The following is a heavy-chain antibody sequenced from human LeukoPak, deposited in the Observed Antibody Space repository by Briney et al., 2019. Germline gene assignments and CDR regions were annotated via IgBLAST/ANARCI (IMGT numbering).Heavy chain of an antibody. D-gene: IGHD6-13*01. V-gene: IGHV1-24*01. J-gene: IGHJ4*02. CDR3: ATVLYSSSWTFDY. Sequence: ASVKVSCKASGYTLTELSMHWVRQAPGKGLEWMGGFDPEDGETIYAQKFQGRVTMTEDTSTDTAYMELSSLGSEDTAVYYCATVLYSSSWTFDYWGQGTLVTVSS. CDR1: GYTLTELS. CDR2: FDPEDGET.